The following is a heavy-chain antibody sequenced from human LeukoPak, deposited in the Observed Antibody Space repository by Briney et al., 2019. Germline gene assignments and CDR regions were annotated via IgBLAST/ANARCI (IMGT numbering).Heavy chain of an antibody. D-gene: IGHD3-3*01. J-gene: IGHJ3*02. CDR2: ISSSSSTI. CDR1: GFTFSNYA. V-gene: IGHV3-48*01. CDR3: ARDDYTPPYYDFWSGSGAFDI. Sequence: PGGSLRLSCVASGFTFSNYAVNWVRQAPGKGLEWVSYISSSSSTIYYADSVKGRFTISRDNAKNSLYLQMNSLRAEDTAVYYCARDDYTPPYYDFWSGSGAFDIWGQGTMVTVS.